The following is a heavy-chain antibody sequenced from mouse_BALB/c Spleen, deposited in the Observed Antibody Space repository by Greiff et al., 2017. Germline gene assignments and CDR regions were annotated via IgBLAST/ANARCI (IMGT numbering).Heavy chain of an antibody. D-gene: IGHD2-4*01. Sequence: QVQLKESGPGILQPSQTLSLTCSFSGFSLSTSGMSVGWIRQPSGKGLEWLAHIYWDDDKRYNPSLKSRLTISKDTSSNQVFLKITSVDTADTATYYCARNDDYDAWFAYWGQGTLVTVSA. CDR2: IYWDDDK. J-gene: IGHJ3*01. V-gene: IGHV8-12*01. CDR3: ARNDDYDAWFAY. CDR1: GFSLSTSGMS.